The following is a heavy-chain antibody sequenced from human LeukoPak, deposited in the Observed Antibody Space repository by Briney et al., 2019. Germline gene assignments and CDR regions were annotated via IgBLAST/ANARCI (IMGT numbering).Heavy chain of an antibody. CDR2: INPSGGST. D-gene: IGHD3-3*01. J-gene: IGHJ4*02. CDR3: ARGRFLEWYLGY. CDR1: GYTFTGYY. Sequence: ASVKVSCKASGYTFTGYYRHWVRQAPGQGLEWMGIINPSGGSTSYAQKFQGRVTMTRETSTSTVYMELRRLSSEDTAVYYCARGRFLEWYLGYWGQGPLVTVSS. V-gene: IGHV1-46*03.